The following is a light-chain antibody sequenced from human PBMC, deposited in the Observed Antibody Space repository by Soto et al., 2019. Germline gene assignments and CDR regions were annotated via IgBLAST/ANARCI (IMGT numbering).Light chain of an antibody. CDR1: QSVFNNY. V-gene: IGKV3-20*01. CDR2: GAS. Sequence: EIVLTQSPGTLSLSPGEGATLSCRASQSVFNNYLAWYQQKPGQAPRLLISGASNRATGIPARFSGSGSGTEFTLTISSLQPDDFATYYCQQYDNYPLTFGGGTKVDI. J-gene: IGKJ4*01. CDR3: QQYDNYPLT.